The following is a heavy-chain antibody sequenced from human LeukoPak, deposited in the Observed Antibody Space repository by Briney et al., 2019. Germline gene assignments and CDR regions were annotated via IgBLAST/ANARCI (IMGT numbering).Heavy chain of an antibody. J-gene: IGHJ3*02. CDR1: GFTFSSYW. V-gene: IGHV3-7*01. CDR3: ARIRGCSSTSCYHDAFDI. CDR2: IKQDGSEK. Sequence: PGGSLRLSCEGSGFTFSSYWMSWVRQAPGKGLEWVANIKQDGSEKYYVDSVKGRFTISRDNAKNSLYLQMNSLRAEDTAVYYCARIRGCSSTSCYHDAFDIWGQGTMVTVSS. D-gene: IGHD2-2*01.